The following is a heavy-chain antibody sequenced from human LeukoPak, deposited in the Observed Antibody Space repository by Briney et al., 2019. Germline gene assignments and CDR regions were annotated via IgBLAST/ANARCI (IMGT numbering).Heavy chain of an antibody. D-gene: IGHD3-9*01. CDR1: GYTFSSYG. CDR3: ARDRELRYFDWLSPVGDFDY. CDR2: ISAYNGNT. J-gene: IGHJ4*02. V-gene: IGHV1-18*04. Sequence: ASVKVSCKASGYTFSSYGISWVRQAPGQRLEWMGWISAYNGNTNYAQKLQGRVTMTTDTSTSTAYMELRSLRSDDTAVYYCARDRELRYFDWLSPVGDFDYWGQGTLVTVSS.